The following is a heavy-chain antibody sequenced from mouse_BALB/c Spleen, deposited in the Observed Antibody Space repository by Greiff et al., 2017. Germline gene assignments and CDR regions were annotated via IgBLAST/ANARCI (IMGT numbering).Heavy chain of an antibody. CDR3: ARSGALSTMITTGTWFAY. Sequence: QVQLQQSGAELAKPGASVKMSCKASGYTFTSYWMHWVKQRPGQGLEWIGYINPSTGYTEYNQKFKDKATLTADKSSSTAYMQLSSLTSEDSAVYYCARSGALSTMITTGTWFAYWGQGTLVTVSA. CDR1: GYTFTSYW. D-gene: IGHD2-4*01. CDR2: INPSTGYT. J-gene: IGHJ3*01. V-gene: IGHV1-7*01.